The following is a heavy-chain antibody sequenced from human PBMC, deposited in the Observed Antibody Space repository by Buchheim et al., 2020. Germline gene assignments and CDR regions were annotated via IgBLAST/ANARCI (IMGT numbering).Heavy chain of an antibody. D-gene: IGHD5-24*01. Sequence: QVQLVESGGGVVQPGRSLRLSCAASGFTFSSYGMHWVRQAPGKGLEWVAVISYDGSNKYYADSVKGRFTISRDNSKNTLYLQMNSLRAEDTAVYYCGKNEVEMATIYYWGQGTL. CDR1: GFTFSSYG. CDR2: ISYDGSNK. J-gene: IGHJ4*02. V-gene: IGHV3-30*18. CDR3: GKNEVEMATIYY.